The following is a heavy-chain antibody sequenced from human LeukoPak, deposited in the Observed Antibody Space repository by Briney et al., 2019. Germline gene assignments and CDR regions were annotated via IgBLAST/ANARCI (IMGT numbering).Heavy chain of an antibody. J-gene: IGHJ4*02. CDR3: GRTDFRPH. CDR1: GVSVSDSAYY. Sequence: SETLSLTCTVPGVSVSDSAYYWGWIRQPPGKWLEWIGTIYYTGTTYYNPSLKSRVDMSVDTSTNQFSLRLSSVTAADTAVYYCGRTDFRPHWGQGTLVTVSS. D-gene: IGHD2/OR15-2a*01. V-gene: IGHV4-39*01. CDR2: IYYTGTT.